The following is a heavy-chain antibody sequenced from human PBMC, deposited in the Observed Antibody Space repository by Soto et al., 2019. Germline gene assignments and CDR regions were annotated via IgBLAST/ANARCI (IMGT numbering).Heavy chain of an antibody. Sequence: SETLSLTCTVSGGSIRSSSYYWGWIRQPPGKGLGWIGSINYSGSSYYNPSLRSRVTIFVDTSKNQFSLKLSSVTAADTAVYYCARHYPFGSGSFSPYYFDSWGRGTLVTVSS. CDR1: GGSIRSSSYY. CDR2: INYSGSS. J-gene: IGHJ4*02. V-gene: IGHV4-39*01. D-gene: IGHD3-10*01. CDR3: ARHYPFGSGSFSPYYFDS.